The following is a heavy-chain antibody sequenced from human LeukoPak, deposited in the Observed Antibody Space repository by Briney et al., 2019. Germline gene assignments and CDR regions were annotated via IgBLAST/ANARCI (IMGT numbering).Heavy chain of an antibody. CDR1: GGSISIGSYY. D-gene: IGHD1-26*01. Sequence: SETLSLTCTVSGGSISIGSYYWGWIRQPPGKGLEWIGSIYYSGSTYYNPSLKSRVTISVDTSKNQFSLKLSSVTATDTAAYYCARHVSATAWKGVGYWGQGTLVTVSS. J-gene: IGHJ4*02. CDR3: ARHVSATAWKGVGY. V-gene: IGHV4-39*01. CDR2: IYYSGST.